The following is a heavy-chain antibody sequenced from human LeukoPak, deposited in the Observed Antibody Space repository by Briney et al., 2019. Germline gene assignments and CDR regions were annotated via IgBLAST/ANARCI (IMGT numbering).Heavy chain of an antibody. D-gene: IGHD3-10*01. V-gene: IGHV4-38-2*02. CDR2: IYHSGST. CDR1: GYSISSGYY. Sequence: KPSETLSLTCTVSGYSISSGYYWGWIRQPPGKGLEWIGSIYHSGSTYYNPSLKSRVTISVDTSKNQFSLKLSSVTAADTAVYYCARGLRGVLDYWGQGTLVTVSS. J-gene: IGHJ4*02. CDR3: ARGLRGVLDY.